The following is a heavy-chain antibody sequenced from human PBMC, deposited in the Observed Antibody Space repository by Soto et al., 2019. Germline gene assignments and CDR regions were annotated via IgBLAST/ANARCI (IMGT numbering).Heavy chain of an antibody. CDR3: ASTYGDYRYYYGMDV. Sequence: QVQLVQSGAEVKKPGSSVKVSCNASGGTFSSYASSWVRQAPGQGLEWMAGIIPLFGTADYAQKFQGRVTITADESTSTAYIKLSSLRSEDTAVYYCASTYGDYRYYYGMDVWGQGTTVTASS. CDR2: IIPLFGTA. V-gene: IGHV1-69*12. CDR1: GGTFSSYA. D-gene: IGHD4-17*01. J-gene: IGHJ6*02.